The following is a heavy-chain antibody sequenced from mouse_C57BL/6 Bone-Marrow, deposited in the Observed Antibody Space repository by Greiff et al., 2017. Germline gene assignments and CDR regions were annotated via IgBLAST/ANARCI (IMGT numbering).Heavy chain of an antibody. J-gene: IGHJ4*01. CDR2: ISYDGSN. CDR1: GYSITSGYY. Sequence: ESGPGLVKPSQSLSLTCSVTGYSITSGYYWNWIRQFPGNKLEWMGYISYDGSNNYNPSLKNRISITRDTSKNQFFLKLNSVTTEDTATYYCAREYYDYDDYYAMDYWGQGTSVTVSS. V-gene: IGHV3-6*01. D-gene: IGHD2-4*01. CDR3: AREYYDYDDYYAMDY.